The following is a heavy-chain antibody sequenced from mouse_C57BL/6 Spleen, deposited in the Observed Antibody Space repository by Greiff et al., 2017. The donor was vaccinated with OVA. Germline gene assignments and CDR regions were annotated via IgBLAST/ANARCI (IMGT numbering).Heavy chain of an antibody. CDR3: ARITTDYDMDY. D-gene: IGHD1-1*01. CDR2: IYPRDGST. Sequence: QVQLQQSEAELVKPGASVKISCKASGYTFTDHYIHWVKQRPEQGLDWIGYIYPRDGSTKYNEKFKGKATLTADKSSSTAYMQLTSLTSEDSAVYFCARITTDYDMDYWGQGTSVTVSS. J-gene: IGHJ4*01. CDR1: GYTFTDHY. V-gene: IGHV1-78*01.